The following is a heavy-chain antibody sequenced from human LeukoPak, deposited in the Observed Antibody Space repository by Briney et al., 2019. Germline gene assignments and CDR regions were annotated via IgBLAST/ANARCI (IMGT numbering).Heavy chain of an antibody. CDR1: GGSISSGDYY. CDR2: IYYSGST. D-gene: IGHD6-6*01. Sequence: PSETLSLTCTVSGGSISSGDYYWRWIRQPPGKGLEWIGYIYYSGSTYYNPSLKSRVTISLDTSKNQFSLKLSSVTAVDTAVYYCASFGSSSSQTADAFDFWGQGTMVTVSS. J-gene: IGHJ3*01. V-gene: IGHV4-30-4*08. CDR3: ASFGSSSSQTADAFDF.